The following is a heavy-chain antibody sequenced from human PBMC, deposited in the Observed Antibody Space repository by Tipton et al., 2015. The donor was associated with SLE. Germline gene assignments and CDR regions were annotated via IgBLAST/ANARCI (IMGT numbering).Heavy chain of an antibody. CDR2: IYYSGST. V-gene: IGHV4-59*01. CDR3: ARDRSQQPDAFDI. D-gene: IGHD6-13*01. Sequence: TLSLTCIVSGGSISSDYWSWIRQPPGKGLEWIGYIYYSGSTNYNPSLKSRVTISVDTSKNQFSLKLSSVTAADTAVYYCARDRSQQPDAFDIWGQGTMVTVSS. J-gene: IGHJ3*02. CDR1: GGSISSDY.